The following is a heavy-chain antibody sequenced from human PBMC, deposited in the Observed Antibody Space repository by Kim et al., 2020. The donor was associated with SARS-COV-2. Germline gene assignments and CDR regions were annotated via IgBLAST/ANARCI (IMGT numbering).Heavy chain of an antibody. CDR3: AKCESTHGNDALDI. D-gene: IGHD2-2*01. V-gene: IGHV3-23*01. CDR1: GFSFSNHA. J-gene: IGHJ3*02. Sequence: GGSLRLSCAASGFSFSNHAMTWVRQAPGKGLEWVSYIRGGGAGALYADSVQGRFIISRDNSKNTLYLQMNGLRAEDTAVYYCAKCESTHGNDALDIWGQG. CDR2: IRGGGAGA.